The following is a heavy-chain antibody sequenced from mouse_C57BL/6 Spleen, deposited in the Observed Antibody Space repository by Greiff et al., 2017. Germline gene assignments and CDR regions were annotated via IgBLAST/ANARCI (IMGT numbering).Heavy chain of an antibody. CDR2: ISYDGSN. Sequence: EVHLVESGPGLVKPSQSLSLTCSVTGYSITSGYYWNWIRQFPGNKLEWMGYISYDGSNNYNPSLKNRISITRDTSKNQFFLKLNSVTTEDTATYYCAREINYYGSSYEDWYFDVWGTGTTVTVSS. CDR1: GYSITSGYY. CDR3: AREINYYGSSYEDWYFDV. D-gene: IGHD1-1*01. V-gene: IGHV3-6*01. J-gene: IGHJ1*03.